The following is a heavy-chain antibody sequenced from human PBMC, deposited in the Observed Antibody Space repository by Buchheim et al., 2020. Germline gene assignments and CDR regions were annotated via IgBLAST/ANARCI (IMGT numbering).Heavy chain of an antibody. D-gene: IGHD3-22*01. Sequence: QVQLVESGGGVVQPGRSLRPSCAASGFTFSSYAMHWVRQAPGKGLEWVAVISYDGSNKYYADSVKGRFTISRDNSKNTLYLQMNSLRAEDTAVYYCARAPGSRTYYYDSSGYYSPYFDYWGQGTL. V-gene: IGHV3-30-3*01. CDR3: ARAPGSRTYYYDSSGYYSPYFDY. CDR1: GFTFSSYA. J-gene: IGHJ4*02. CDR2: ISYDGSNK.